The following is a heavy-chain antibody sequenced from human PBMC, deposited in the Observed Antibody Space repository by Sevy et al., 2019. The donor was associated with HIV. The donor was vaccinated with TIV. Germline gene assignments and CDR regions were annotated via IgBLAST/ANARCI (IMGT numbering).Heavy chain of an antibody. CDR3: ARDQLEDYYYYGMDV. J-gene: IGHJ6*02. D-gene: IGHD6-6*01. CDR1: GFTFSSYA. Sequence: GGSLRLSCVASGFTFSSYAMHWVRQAPGKGLEWVAVISYDGSNKYYADSVKGRFTISRDNSKNTLYLQMNSLRAEDTAVYYCARDQLEDYYYYGMDVWGQGTTVTVSS. V-gene: IGHV3-30-3*01. CDR2: ISYDGSNK.